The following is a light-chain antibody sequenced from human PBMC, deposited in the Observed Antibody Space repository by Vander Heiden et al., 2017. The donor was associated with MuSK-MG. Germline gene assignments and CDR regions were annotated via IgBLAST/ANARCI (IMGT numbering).Light chain of an antibody. Sequence: EIVLTQSPGTLSLSPGERATLSCRASQSVSSSYLAWYKQKPGQAPRLLIYGASSRATGIPDRFSGSGYGTDFTLTISRREPEDFAVYYCQQYGSSPPGTFGQGTKLEIK. CDR3: QQYGSSPPGT. CDR2: GAS. J-gene: IGKJ2*02. CDR1: QSVSSSY. V-gene: IGKV3-20*01.